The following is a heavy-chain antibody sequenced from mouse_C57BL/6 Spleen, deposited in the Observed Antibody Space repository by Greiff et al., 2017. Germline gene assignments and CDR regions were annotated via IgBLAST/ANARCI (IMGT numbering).Heavy chain of an antibody. V-gene: IGHV1-64*01. J-gene: IGHJ2*01. CDR2: IHPNSGST. CDR1: GYTFTSYW. D-gene: IGHD2-1*01. Sequence: VQLQQPGAELVKPGASVKLSCKASGYTFTSYWMHWVKQRPGQGLEWIGMIHPNSGSTNYNEKFKSKATLTVDKSYSTAYMQLSSLTSEDSAVYYCARGDCNFPYFDYWGQGTTLTVSS. CDR3: ARGDCNFPYFDY.